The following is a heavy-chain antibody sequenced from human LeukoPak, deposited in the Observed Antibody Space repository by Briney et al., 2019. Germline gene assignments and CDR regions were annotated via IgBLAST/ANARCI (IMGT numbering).Heavy chain of an antibody. V-gene: IGHV1-2*02. Sequence: ASVKVSCKVSGYTLTELSMHWVRQAPGQGLEWMGWINPNSGGTNYVQKSQGRVTMTRDTSISTAYMEVSRLRSDDTAVYYCARGVAAAGTGAYYYYYMDVWGKGTTVTVSS. CDR2: INPNSGGT. CDR3: ARGVAAAGTGAYYYYYMDV. J-gene: IGHJ6*03. CDR1: GYTLTELS. D-gene: IGHD6-13*01.